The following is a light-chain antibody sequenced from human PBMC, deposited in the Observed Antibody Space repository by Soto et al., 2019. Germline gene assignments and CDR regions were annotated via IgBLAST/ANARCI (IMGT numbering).Light chain of an antibody. J-gene: IGKJ5*01. Sequence: EIVMTQSPATLSLSPGERATFSCKASQSVGTSLAWFQQKPGQAPRLLIYDASVRTTGIPARFSGSGSGTDFTLTISRLQPEDIAMYYCQQYGSSPITFGQGTRLEIK. V-gene: IGKV3-20*01. CDR1: QSVGTS. CDR2: DAS. CDR3: QQYGSSPIT.